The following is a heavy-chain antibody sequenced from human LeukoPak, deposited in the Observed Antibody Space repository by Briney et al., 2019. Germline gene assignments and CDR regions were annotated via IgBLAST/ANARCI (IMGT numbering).Heavy chain of an antibody. CDR2: INHSGST. Sequence: KPSETLSLTCTVSGGSISSYSWSWIRQPPGKGLEWIGEINHSGSTNYNPSLKSRVTISVDTSKNQFSLKLSSVTAADTAVYYCARGRILSIVVVPAAIFLYWGQGTLVTVSS. D-gene: IGHD2-2*01. CDR1: GGSISSYS. J-gene: IGHJ4*02. V-gene: IGHV4-34*01. CDR3: ARGRILSIVVVPAAIFLY.